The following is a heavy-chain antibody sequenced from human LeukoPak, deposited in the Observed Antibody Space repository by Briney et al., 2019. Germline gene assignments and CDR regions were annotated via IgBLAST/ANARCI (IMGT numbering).Heavy chain of an antibody. J-gene: IGHJ4*02. V-gene: IGHV3-21*01. CDR1: GFTFSSYS. Sequence: GGSLRLSCAASGFTFSSYSMNWVRQAPGKGLEWVSSISSSSSYIYYADSVKGRFTISRDNAKNSLYLQMNSLRAEDTAVYYCARDSYSGSYSMGYWGQGTLVTVSS. CDR2: ISSSSSYI. CDR3: ARDSYSGSYSMGY. D-gene: IGHD1-26*01.